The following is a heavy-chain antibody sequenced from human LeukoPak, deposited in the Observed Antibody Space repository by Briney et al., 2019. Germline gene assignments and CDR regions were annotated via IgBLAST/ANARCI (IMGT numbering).Heavy chain of an antibody. CDR1: GGSFSGYY. J-gene: IGHJ4*02. D-gene: IGHD2-2*01. V-gene: IGHV4-34*01. CDR3: ARGSDIVVVPAAPFDY. CDR2: INHSGGT. Sequence: SETLSLTCAVYGGSFSGYYWSWIRQPPGKGLEWIGEINHSGGTNYNPSLKSRVTISVDTSKNQFSLKLSSVTAADTAVYYCARGSDIVVVPAAPFDYWGQGTLVTVSS.